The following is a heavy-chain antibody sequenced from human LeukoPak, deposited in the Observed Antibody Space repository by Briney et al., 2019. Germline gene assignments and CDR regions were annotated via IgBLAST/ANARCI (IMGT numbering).Heavy chain of an antibody. J-gene: IGHJ4*02. Sequence: GGSLRLSCAASGFTFSSYSMNWVRQAPGKGLEWVSSISSSSSYIYYADSVKGRFTVSRDNSKSTLYLQMNSLSVEDTAIYYCAREATWGEWYFDHWGQGTPVTVSS. V-gene: IGHV3-21*04. D-gene: IGHD3-3*01. CDR1: GFTFSSYS. CDR2: ISSSSSYI. CDR3: AREATWGEWYFDH.